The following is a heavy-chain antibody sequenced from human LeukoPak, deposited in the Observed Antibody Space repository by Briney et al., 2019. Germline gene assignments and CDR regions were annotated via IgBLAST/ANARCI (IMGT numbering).Heavy chain of an antibody. CDR3: ARVGRRLKYYYDSSGIGYFDH. Sequence: ASVKVSCKASGYTFTSYGISWVRQAPGRGLEWMGWISSYNGNTDYAQKLQGRVTMTTDTSTSTAYMELRSLRSDDTAVYYCARVGRRLKYYYDSSGIGYFDHWGQGTLVTVSS. CDR1: GYTFTSYG. V-gene: IGHV1-18*01. J-gene: IGHJ4*02. D-gene: IGHD3-22*01. CDR2: ISSYNGNT.